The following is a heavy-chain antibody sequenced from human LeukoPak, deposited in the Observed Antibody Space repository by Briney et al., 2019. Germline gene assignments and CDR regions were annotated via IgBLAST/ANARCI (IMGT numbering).Heavy chain of an antibody. D-gene: IGHD5-24*01. J-gene: IGHJ4*02. Sequence: GGSLRLSCAASGFTFSDYDMHWVRQARGKGLEWVAFMRYDGSNKYYADCVKGRFTISRDNSKNTLYLQMSSLRAEDTAVFYCAKDLGTPGYNFDYLGQGTLVTVSS. CDR1: GFTFSDYD. V-gene: IGHV3-30*02. CDR2: MRYDGSNK. CDR3: AKDLGTPGYNFDY.